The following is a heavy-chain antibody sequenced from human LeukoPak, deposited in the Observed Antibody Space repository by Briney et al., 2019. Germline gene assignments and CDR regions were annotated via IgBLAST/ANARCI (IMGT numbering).Heavy chain of an antibody. Sequence: PGGSLRLSCAASGFTFSTYWMHWVRQVPGKGLVWVSRINSDGSNTRYADSVEGRFTISRDNAKNTLWLQMNSLRAEDTAVYYCARSHTSYSSSWYFSYYFDYWGQGALVTVSS. D-gene: IGHD6-13*01. CDR3: ARSHTSYSSSWYFSYYFDY. J-gene: IGHJ4*02. CDR2: INSDGSNT. V-gene: IGHV3-74*01. CDR1: GFTFSTYW.